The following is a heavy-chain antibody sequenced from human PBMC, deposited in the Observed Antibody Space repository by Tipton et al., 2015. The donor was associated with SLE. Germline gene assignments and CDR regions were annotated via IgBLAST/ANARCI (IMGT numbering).Heavy chain of an antibody. V-gene: IGHV4-59*11. Sequence: LRLSCTVSGGSISSHYWSWIRQPPGKGLEWIGYVYYSGSTNYNPSLKSRVTISVDTSKNQFSLKLSSVTAADTAVYHCARVGLPRAFDIWGQGTMVTVSS. CDR3: ARVGLPRAFDI. J-gene: IGHJ3*02. CDR1: GGSISSHY. D-gene: IGHD2-15*01. CDR2: VYYSGST.